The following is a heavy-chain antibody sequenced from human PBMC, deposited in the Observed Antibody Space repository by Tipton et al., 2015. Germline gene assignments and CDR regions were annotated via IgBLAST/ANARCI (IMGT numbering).Heavy chain of an antibody. CDR1: GFTFSSYG. V-gene: IGHV3-23*01. J-gene: IGHJ5*02. CDR3: AKGPAQYSDFAAS. D-gene: IGHD3-3*01. CDR2: ISGSGGTT. Sequence: SLRLSCAASGFTFSSYGMSWVRQAPGKGLEWVSAISGSGGTTYYADSVKGRFTISRDNSKYTLYLQINSLRAEDTAVFYCAKGPAQYSDFAASWGQGTLVPFSS.